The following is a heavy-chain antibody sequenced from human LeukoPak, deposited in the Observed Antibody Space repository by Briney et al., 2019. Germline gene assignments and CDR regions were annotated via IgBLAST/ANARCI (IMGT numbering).Heavy chain of an antibody. CDR1: GFTFSNYA. D-gene: IGHD3-10*01. Sequence: PGGSLRLSCAASGFTFSNYAMSWVRQAPGKGLEWVSAISGSGGSTYYADSVKGRFTISRDNSKNTLYLQMNSLRAEDTAVYYCAKAGGQKIRAYYFDYWGQGTLVTVSS. V-gene: IGHV3-23*01. CDR3: AKAGGQKIRAYYFDY. CDR2: ISGSGGST. J-gene: IGHJ4*02.